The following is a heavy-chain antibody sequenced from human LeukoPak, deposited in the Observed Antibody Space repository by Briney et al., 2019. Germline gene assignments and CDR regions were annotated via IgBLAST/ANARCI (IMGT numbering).Heavy chain of an antibody. CDR3: ATSGAYYYYMDV. Sequence: ASVKVSCKASGYTFTSYYMHWVRQAPGQGLEWMGIINPSGGSTSYAQKFQGRVTMTRDTSTSTVYMELSSLRSEDTAVYYCATSGAYYYYMDVWGKGTTVTISS. J-gene: IGHJ6*03. D-gene: IGHD1-26*01. V-gene: IGHV1-46*01. CDR1: GYTFTSYY. CDR2: INPSGGST.